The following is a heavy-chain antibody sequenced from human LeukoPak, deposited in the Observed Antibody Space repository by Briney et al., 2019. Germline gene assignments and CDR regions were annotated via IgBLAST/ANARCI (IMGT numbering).Heavy chain of an antibody. CDR3: ARGKVLRYPKLENWFDP. Sequence: KPSETLSLTCAVYGGSFSGYYWSWIRQPPGKGLEWIGEINHSGSTNYNPSLKSRVTISVDTSKNLFSLKLSSVTAADTAVYYCARGKVLRYPKLENWFDPWGQGTLVTVSS. J-gene: IGHJ5*02. CDR2: INHSGST. V-gene: IGHV4-34*01. D-gene: IGHD3-9*01. CDR1: GGSFSGYY.